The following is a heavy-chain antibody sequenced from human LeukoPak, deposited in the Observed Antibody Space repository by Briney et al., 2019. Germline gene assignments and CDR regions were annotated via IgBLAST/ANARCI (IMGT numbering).Heavy chain of an antibody. D-gene: IGHD6-19*01. CDR1: GFTFSSYW. Sequence: GGSLRLSCAASGFTFSSYWMSWVRQAPGKGLEWVANIKQDGSEKYYVDSVKGRFTISRDNAKNSLYLQMNSLRAEDTAVYYCASEGLVDYFDYWGQGTLVTVSS. CDR2: IKQDGSEK. V-gene: IGHV3-7*01. J-gene: IGHJ4*02. CDR3: ASEGLVDYFDY.